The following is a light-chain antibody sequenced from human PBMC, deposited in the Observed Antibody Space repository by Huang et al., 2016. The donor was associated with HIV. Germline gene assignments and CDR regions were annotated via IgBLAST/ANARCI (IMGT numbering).Light chain of an antibody. J-gene: IGKJ1*01. CDR1: QSVSSSY. CDR3: QQYGSSPRT. V-gene: IGKV3-20*01. CDR2: GAS. Sequence: ETVLTQSPGTLSLSPGERATLSCRASQSVSSSYSAWYQQTPGQAPRLLSYGASSRATCIPDRFSGSGSGTDFTLTISRLEPEDFAVYYCQQYGSSPRTFGQGTKVEIK.